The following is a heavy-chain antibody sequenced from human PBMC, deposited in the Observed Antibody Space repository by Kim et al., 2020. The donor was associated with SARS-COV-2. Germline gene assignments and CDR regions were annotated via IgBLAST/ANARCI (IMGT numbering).Heavy chain of an antibody. V-gene: IGHV3-7*01. J-gene: IGHJ4*02. D-gene: IGHD3-10*01. CDR3: TSGSMVWGDTPIRD. Sequence: GGSLRLSCAASGFTFSSHWMSWVRQAPGKGLEWVANIKEDGSGKYYVDSVKGRFTISRDNAKNSLYLQMNSLRAEDMAVYYCTSGSMVWGDTPIRDWGPGTLVTVSS. CDR1: GFTFSSHW. CDR2: IKEDGSGK.